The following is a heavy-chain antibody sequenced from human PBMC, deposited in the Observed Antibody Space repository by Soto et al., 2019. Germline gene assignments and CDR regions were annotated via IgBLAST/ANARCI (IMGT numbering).Heavy chain of an antibody. V-gene: IGHV3-7*01. Sequence: TGGSLRLSCAASGFTFSSYWMSWVRQAPGKGLEWVANIKQDGSEKYYVDSVKGRFTISRDNAKNSLYLQMNSLRAEDTAVYYCARYCSGGSCYYRWFDPWGQGTLVTVSS. CDR1: GFTFSSYW. CDR3: ARYCSGGSCYYRWFDP. J-gene: IGHJ5*02. D-gene: IGHD2-15*01. CDR2: IKQDGSEK.